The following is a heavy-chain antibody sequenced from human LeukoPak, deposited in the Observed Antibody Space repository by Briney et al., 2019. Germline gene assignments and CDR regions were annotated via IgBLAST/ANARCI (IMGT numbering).Heavy chain of an antibody. CDR2: ITSSGNTI. J-gene: IGHJ4*02. CDR3: ARANYYDISGSDY. V-gene: IGHV3-48*03. D-gene: IGHD3-22*01. Sequence: PGGSLRLSCAASGFTLRSYEMSWVRQAPGKGLERVSYITSSGNTIYYADSVKGRFTISRDNAKNSLYLQMNSLRAEDTAVYYCARANYYDISGSDYWGQGTLVTVSS. CDR1: GFTLRSYE.